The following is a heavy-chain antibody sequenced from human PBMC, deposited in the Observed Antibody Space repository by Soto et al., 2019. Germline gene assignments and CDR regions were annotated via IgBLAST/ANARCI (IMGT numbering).Heavy chain of an antibody. CDR3: AGEIMSYCSSTSCYLAPSTSYYYGMDV. Sequence: ASVKVSCKAAGYTFTSYAMHWVRQAPGQRLEWMGWINAGNGNTKYSQKFQGRVTITRDTSASTAYMELSNLRSEDTAVYYCAGEIMSYCSSTSCYLAPSTSYYYGMDVWGQGTTVTVSS. V-gene: IGHV1-3*01. CDR2: INAGNGNT. D-gene: IGHD2-2*01. J-gene: IGHJ6*02. CDR1: GYTFTSYA.